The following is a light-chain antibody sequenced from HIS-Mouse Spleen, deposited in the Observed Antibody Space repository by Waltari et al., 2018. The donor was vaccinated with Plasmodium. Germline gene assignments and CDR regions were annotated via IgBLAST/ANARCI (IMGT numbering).Light chain of an antibody. CDR3: YSTDSSGNHRV. CDR1: ALPKKY. J-gene: IGLJ3*02. CDR2: EDS. V-gene: IGLV3-10*01. Sequence: SYELPQPPSVSVSPGQTARITCSGDALPKKYAYWYQQKSGQAPVLVIDEDSKRPSGSPERFSGSSSGTMATLTISGAQVEDEADYYCYSTDSSGNHRVFGGGTKLTVL.